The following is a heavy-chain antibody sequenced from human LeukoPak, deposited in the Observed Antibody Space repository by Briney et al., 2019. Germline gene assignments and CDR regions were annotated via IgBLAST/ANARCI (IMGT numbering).Heavy chain of an antibody. Sequence: EASVKVSCKASGGTFSSYAISLVRQAPGQGLEWMGGIIPIFGTANYAQKFQGRVTITTDESTSTAYMELSSLRSEDTAVYYCARGYYYGSGIGAFDIWGQGTMVTVSS. CDR2: IIPIFGTA. D-gene: IGHD3-10*01. CDR3: ARGYYYGSGIGAFDI. CDR1: GGTFSSYA. V-gene: IGHV1-69*05. J-gene: IGHJ3*02.